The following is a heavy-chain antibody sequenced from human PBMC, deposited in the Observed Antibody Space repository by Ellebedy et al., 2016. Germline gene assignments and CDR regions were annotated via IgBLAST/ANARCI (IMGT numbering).Heavy chain of an antibody. CDR3: ARDLAHPPLQWLFDP. CDR2: ISSSSSTI. J-gene: IGHJ5*02. Sequence: GGSLRLSCAASGFTFSSYSMNWVRQAPGKGLEWVSYISSSSSTIYYADSVKGRFTISRDNAENSLYLQMNSLRAEDTAVYYCARDLAHPPLQWLFDPWGQGTLVTVSS. CDR1: GFTFSSYS. V-gene: IGHV3-48*01. D-gene: IGHD6-19*01.